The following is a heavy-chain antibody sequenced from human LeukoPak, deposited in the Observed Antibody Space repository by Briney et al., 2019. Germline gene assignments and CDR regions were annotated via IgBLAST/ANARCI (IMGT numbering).Heavy chain of an antibody. D-gene: IGHD3-9*01. Sequence: ASVKVSCKASGYTFTSYYMHWVRQAPGQGLEWMGIINPSGGSTSYAQKFQGRVTMTRDTSTSTVYMELGSLRSEDTAVYYCARGDYDILTGYPDHFDYWGQGTLVTVSS. CDR1: GYTFTSYY. J-gene: IGHJ4*02. V-gene: IGHV1-46*01. CDR3: ARGDYDILTGYPDHFDY. CDR2: INPSGGST.